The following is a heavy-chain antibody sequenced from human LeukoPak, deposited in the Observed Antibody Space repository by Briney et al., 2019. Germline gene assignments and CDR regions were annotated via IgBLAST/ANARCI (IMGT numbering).Heavy chain of an antibody. CDR3: ARVIQSTRSLGEPLGWFDP. D-gene: IGHD3-16*01. CDR1: GGSISSSSYY. J-gene: IGHJ5*02. Sequence: PSETLSLTCTVSGGSISSSSYYWGWIRQPPGKGLEWIGSIYYSGSTYYNPSLKSRVTISVDTSKNQFFLKLSSVTAADTAVYYCARVIQSTRSLGEPLGWFDPWGQGTLVTVSS. V-gene: IGHV4-39*07. CDR2: IYYSGST.